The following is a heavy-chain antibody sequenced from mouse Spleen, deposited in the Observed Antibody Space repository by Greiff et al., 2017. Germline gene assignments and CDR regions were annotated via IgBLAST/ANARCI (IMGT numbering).Heavy chain of an antibody. D-gene: IGHD1-1*01. CDR3: ARSGYYYDGSYGAMDY. CDR1: GYTFTSYT. V-gene: IGHV1-4*01. Sequence: QVQLQQSGAELARPGASVKMSCKASGYTFTSYTMHWVKQRPGQGLEWIGYINPSSGYTKYNQKFKDKATLTADKSSSTAYMQLSSLTSEDSAVYYCARSGYYYDGSYGAMDYWGQGTSVTVSS. J-gene: IGHJ4*01. CDR2: INPSSGYT.